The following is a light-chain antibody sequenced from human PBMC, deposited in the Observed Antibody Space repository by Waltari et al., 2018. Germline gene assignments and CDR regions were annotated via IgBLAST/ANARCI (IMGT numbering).Light chain of an antibody. Sequence: SYVLTQTPSVSLAPGQTAIITCGGDNIESKGVPWYQLQPGQAPVLVMFYDSDRPPGIPDRFSGSNSGNTATLTISRVEDDDEADYFCQVWDDSNNSGVFGGGTKLTVL. CDR1: NIESKG. J-gene: IGLJ2*01. CDR3: QVWDDSNNSGV. CDR2: YDS. V-gene: IGLV3-21*04.